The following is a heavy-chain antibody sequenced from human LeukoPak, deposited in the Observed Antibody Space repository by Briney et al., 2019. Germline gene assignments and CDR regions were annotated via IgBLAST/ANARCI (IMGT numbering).Heavy chain of an antibody. CDR2: IYSGGST. J-gene: IGHJ4*02. Sequence: GGSLRLSCAASGFTFSRYTMNWVRQAPGKGLEWVSVIYSGGSTYYADSVKGRFTISRDNSKNTLYLQMNSLRAEDTAVYYCAREAVTRNYFDYWGQGTLVTVSS. CDR1: GFTFSRYT. V-gene: IGHV3-53*01. D-gene: IGHD4-17*01. CDR3: AREAVTRNYFDY.